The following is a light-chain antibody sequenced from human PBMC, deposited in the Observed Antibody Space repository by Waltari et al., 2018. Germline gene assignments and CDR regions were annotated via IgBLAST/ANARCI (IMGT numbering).Light chain of an antibody. CDR2: GGS. CDR1: QSVSSN. V-gene: IGKV3-15*01. CDR3: QQYNNWPLT. Sequence: EIVMTQSPATLSVSPGERATLSCRASQSVSSNLAWYQQKPGKAPRLLIHGGSTRTTGSPARFSGSGSGTDFTLTISSLQSEDFAVYYCQQYNNWPLTFGGGTKVEIK. J-gene: IGKJ4*01.